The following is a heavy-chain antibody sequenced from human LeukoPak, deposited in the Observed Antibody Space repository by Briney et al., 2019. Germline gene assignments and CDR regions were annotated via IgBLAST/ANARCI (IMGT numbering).Heavy chain of an antibody. Sequence: PGGTLRLSCAASGFTFSNYGMSWVRQAPGKGLEWVSALSGSGVSTFYADSVKGRFTISRDNAKNSLYLQMNSLRAEDTAVYYCARDRVVGAFDYWGQGTLVTVSS. J-gene: IGHJ4*02. D-gene: IGHD1-26*01. CDR2: LSGSGVST. CDR1: GFTFSNYG. CDR3: ARDRVVGAFDY. V-gene: IGHV3-23*01.